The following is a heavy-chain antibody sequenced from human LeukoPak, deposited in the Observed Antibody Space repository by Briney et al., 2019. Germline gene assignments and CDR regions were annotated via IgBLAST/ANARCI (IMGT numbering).Heavy chain of an antibody. Sequence: GGSLRLSCAASGFTFSSYEMNWVRQAPGKGLEWVSYISSSGSTIYYADSVKGRFTISRDNAKNSLYLQMNSLRAEDTAVYYCAVFVVVVISWGQGTLVTVSS. CDR1: GFTFSSYE. CDR2: ISSSGSTI. D-gene: IGHD3-22*01. V-gene: IGHV3-48*03. CDR3: AVFVVVVIS. J-gene: IGHJ4*02.